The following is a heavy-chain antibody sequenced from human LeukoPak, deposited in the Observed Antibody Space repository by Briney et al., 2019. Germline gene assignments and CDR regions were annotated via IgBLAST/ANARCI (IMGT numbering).Heavy chain of an antibody. CDR1: GFTLSSYE. CDR2: ISSSGSTI. V-gene: IGHV3-48*03. D-gene: IGHD6-19*01. CDR3: ARVGVTGYSSG. Sequence: GGSLRLSCAAAGFTLSSYEMNWVRQAPGKGLEWVSYISSSGSTIYYADSVKGRFTISRDNAKNSLYLQMNSLRAEDTADYYCARVGVTGYSSGWGQGTLVTVSS. J-gene: IGHJ4*02.